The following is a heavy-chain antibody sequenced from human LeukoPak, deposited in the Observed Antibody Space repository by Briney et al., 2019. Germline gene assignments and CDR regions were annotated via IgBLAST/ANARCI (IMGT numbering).Heavy chain of an antibody. CDR2: IYSGGST. V-gene: IGHV3-66*02. CDR3: PKQWDFSLY. CDR1: GFTVSSNY. D-gene: IGHD6-19*01. J-gene: IGHJ4*02. Sequence: GGSLRLSCAASGFTVSSNYMSWVRQAAGKGLEWVSVIYSGGSTYYADSVKGRFTISRDNSKNTLYLQMNSVGAGESAVYYGPKQWDFSLYWGQGTLVTVSS.